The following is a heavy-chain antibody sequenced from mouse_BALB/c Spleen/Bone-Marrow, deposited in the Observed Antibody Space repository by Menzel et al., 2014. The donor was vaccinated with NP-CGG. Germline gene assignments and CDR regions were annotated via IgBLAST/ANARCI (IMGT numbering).Heavy chain of an antibody. CDR2: INPSNGRT. CDR1: GYTFTSYW. J-gene: IGHJ2*01. D-gene: IGHD1-1*01. Sequence: VDLEGFGAELVEPVGAVKLFCKASGYTFTSYWMHWVKQRPGQGLEWIGEINPSNGRTNYNEKFKSKATLTVDKSSSTAYMQLSSLTSEDSAVYYCARRATTVVATDYWGQGTTLTVSS. CDR3: ARRATTVVATDY. V-gene: IGHV1S81*02.